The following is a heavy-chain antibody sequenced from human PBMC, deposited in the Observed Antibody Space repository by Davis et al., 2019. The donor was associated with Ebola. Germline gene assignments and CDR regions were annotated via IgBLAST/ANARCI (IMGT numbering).Heavy chain of an antibody. J-gene: IGHJ6*02. CDR2: INWNGGST. D-gene: IGHD6-13*01. V-gene: IGHV3-20*01. CDR1: GFTFDDYG. CDR3: VKQLGHYYYYGMDV. Sequence: GESLKISCAASGFTFDDYGMSWVRQAPGKGLEWVSGINWNGGSTGYADSVKGRFTISRDNAKNSLYLQMNSLRAEDTALYHCVKQLGHYYYYGMDVWGQGTTVTVSS.